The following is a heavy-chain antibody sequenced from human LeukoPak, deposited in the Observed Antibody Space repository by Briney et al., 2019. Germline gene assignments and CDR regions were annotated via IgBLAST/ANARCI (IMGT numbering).Heavy chain of an antibody. CDR1: GGTFSSYA. CDR2: SIPIFSTA. CDR3: ASGYYGSGSWDYYYYMDV. J-gene: IGHJ6*03. D-gene: IGHD3-10*01. Sequence: SVKVSCKASGGTFSSYAISWGRQAPGQGLEWMGGSIPIFSTANYAQKFQGRVTTTADESTSRAYMELSSLRSEDTAVYYCASGYYGSGSWDYYYYMDVWGKGTTVTLSS. V-gene: IGHV1-69*13.